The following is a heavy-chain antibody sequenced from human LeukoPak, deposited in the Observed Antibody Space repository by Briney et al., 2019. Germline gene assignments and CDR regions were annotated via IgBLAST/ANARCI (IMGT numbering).Heavy chain of an antibody. V-gene: IGHV4-30-4*01. D-gene: IGHD6-13*01. CDR2: IYYSGST. Sequence: SETLSLTCTVSGGSISSGDYYWSWIRQPPGKGLEWIGYIYYSGSTYYNPSLKSRVTISVDTSKNQFSLKLSSVTAADTAVYYCARVPGYSSSWYVDYWGQGALVTVSS. J-gene: IGHJ4*02. CDR3: ARVPGYSSSWYVDY. CDR1: GGSISSGDYY.